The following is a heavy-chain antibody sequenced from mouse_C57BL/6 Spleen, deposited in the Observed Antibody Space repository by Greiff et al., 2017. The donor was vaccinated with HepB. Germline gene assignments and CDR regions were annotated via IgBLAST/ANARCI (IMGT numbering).Heavy chain of an antibody. V-gene: IGHV5-4*01. CDR2: ISDGGSYT. D-gene: IGHD2-3*01. Sequence: EVQVVESGGGLVKPGGSLKLSCAASGFTFSSYAMSWVRQTPEKRLEWVATISDGGSYTYYPDNVKGRFTISRDNAKNNLYLQMSHLKSEDTAMYYCARGDGYYVDWFAYWGQGTLVTVSA. J-gene: IGHJ3*01. CDR3: ARGDGYYVDWFAY. CDR1: GFTFSSYA.